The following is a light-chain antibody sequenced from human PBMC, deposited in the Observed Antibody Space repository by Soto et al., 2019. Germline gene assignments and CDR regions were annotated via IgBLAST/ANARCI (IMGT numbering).Light chain of an antibody. J-gene: IGKJ2*01. CDR2: AAS. CDR1: QGIRND. CDR3: LQHNSYPYT. V-gene: IGKV1-17*01. Sequence: DIQMTQSPSSLSASVGDRVTITCRASQGIRNDLAWYQQMPGRAPKRLIYAASSLQGGVPSRFSGSGSGREFTLTINSLQAEDFATYHCLQHNSYPYTFGQGTKLEIK.